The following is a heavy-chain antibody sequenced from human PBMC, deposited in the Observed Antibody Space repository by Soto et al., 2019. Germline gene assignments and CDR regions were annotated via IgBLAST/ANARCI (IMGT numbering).Heavy chain of an antibody. CDR1: GGTFNTYA. D-gene: IGHD3-10*01. CDR2: ISPMFGAA. Sequence: QVQLVQSGAEMKKPGSSVKVSCQSSGGTFNTYAMNWVRQAPGQGPEWMGDISPMFGAANYAPKFEGRVTITADESTRTSYMQLASLTLEDTALYFCAREVQVHTPAFVYWGQGTLVTVSS. J-gene: IGHJ4*02. CDR3: AREVQVHTPAFVY. V-gene: IGHV1-69*19.